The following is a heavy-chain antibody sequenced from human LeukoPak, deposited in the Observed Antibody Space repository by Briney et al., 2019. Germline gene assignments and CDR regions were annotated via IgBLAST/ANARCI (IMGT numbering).Heavy chain of an antibody. V-gene: IGHV1-18*01. J-gene: IGHJ4*02. Sequence: ASVKVSCKASGYTFTSYGISWVRQAPGQGLEWMGWISAGNGNTKYSQKFQDRVTITRDTSASTAYMELSSLRSEDTAVYYCARDSHYYESSGYNQGDFDYWGQGTLVTVSS. CDR2: ISAGNGNT. D-gene: IGHD3-22*01. CDR3: ARDSHYYESSGYNQGDFDY. CDR1: GYTFTSYG.